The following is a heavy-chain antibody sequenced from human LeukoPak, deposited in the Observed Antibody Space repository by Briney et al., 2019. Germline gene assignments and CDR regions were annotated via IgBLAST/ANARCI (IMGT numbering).Heavy chain of an antibody. Sequence: GGSLRLSCAASGFTFANYAMRWVRQAPGEGLEWVSSVSGSGGETHSTDSVKGRFTISRDNSKGTLYLQLSSLRAEDTAVYYCAKVPDYGGNSPYFDYWGQGTLVTVSS. CDR2: VSGSGGET. D-gene: IGHD4-23*01. CDR3: AKVPDYGGNSPYFDY. J-gene: IGHJ4*02. V-gene: IGHV3-23*01. CDR1: GFTFANYA.